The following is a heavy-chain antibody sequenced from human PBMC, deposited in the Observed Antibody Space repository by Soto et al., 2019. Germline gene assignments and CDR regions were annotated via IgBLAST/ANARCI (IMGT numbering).Heavy chain of an antibody. CDR1: GGSISSGY. D-gene: IGHD6-13*01. V-gene: IGHV4-59*08. CDR3: GRAHRDLQQLVHYYYSMDV. J-gene: IGHJ6*02. CDR2: IYLGGST. Sequence: SETLSLTCSVSGGSISSGYWTWIRHPPGKGLEWIGYIYLGGSTNYNPSLKSRVTISVDRSKNQFSLKLTSVTAADTAVYYCGRAHRDLQQLVHYYYSMDVWGQGTTVTVSS.